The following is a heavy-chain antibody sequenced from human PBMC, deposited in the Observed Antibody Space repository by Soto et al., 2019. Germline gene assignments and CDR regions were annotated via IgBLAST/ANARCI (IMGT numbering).Heavy chain of an antibody. J-gene: IGHJ5*02. D-gene: IGHD3-10*01. CDR3: ARGQKGGSGSYLFRQYWFDP. CDR2: INHSGST. V-gene: IGHV4-34*01. Sequence: LSLTCAVYGGSFSGYYWSWIRQPPGKGLEWIGEINHSGSTNYNPSLKSRVTISVDTSKNQFSLKLSSVTAADTAVYYCARGQKGGSGSYLFRQYWFDPWGQGTLVTVSS. CDR1: GGSFSGYY.